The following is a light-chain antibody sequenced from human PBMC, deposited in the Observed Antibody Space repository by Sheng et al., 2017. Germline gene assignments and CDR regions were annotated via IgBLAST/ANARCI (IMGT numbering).Light chain of an antibody. CDR1: QDIGYW. CDR2: AAS. J-gene: IGKJ5*01. V-gene: IGKV1D-16*01. CDR3: QQYHTYPIT. Sequence: DIQMTQSPSSLSASVGDRVTISCRASQDIGYWVAWYQQKAEKGPKSLIHAASTLESGVPSRFSGSGSGTDFTLTISSLQPEDFATYYCQQYHTYPITFGPGDDDWTLN.